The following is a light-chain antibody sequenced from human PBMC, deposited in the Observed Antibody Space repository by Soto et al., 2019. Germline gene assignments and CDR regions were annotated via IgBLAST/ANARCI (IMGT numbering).Light chain of an antibody. Sequence: EIVMTQSPATLSVSPGDRATLSCRASQSIGSDLAWYQLKPGQAPRLLIYGAATRATGIPAKFSGSGSRAEFSLTISSLQSEDSAVYYCQQYHSWPAFGRGTRVEIK. CDR3: QQYHSWPA. V-gene: IGKV3-15*01. CDR1: QSIGSD. J-gene: IGKJ4*02. CDR2: GAA.